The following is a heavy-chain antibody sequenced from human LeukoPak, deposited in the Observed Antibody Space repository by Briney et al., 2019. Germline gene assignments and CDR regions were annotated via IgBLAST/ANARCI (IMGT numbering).Heavy chain of an antibody. CDR1: GFTFSSYA. V-gene: IGHV3-30-3*01. Sequence: GGSLRLSCAASGFTFSSYAVHWVRQAPGKGLEGVAVISYDGSNKYYADSVKGRFTISRDNSKNTLYLQMNSLRAEDTAVYYCARAAGGYSTSRFDYWGQGTLVTVSS. CDR2: ISYDGSNK. D-gene: IGHD5-12*01. CDR3: ARAAGGYSTSRFDY. J-gene: IGHJ4*02.